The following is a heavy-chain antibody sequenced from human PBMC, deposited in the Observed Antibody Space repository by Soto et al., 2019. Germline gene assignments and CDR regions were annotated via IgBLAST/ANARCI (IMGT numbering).Heavy chain of an antibody. V-gene: IGHV1-69*13. CDR3: ALLWDQLPTNWFDP. CDR1: GGTFSSYA. CDR2: IIPIFGTA. J-gene: IGHJ5*02. D-gene: IGHD2-2*01. Sequence: SVKVSCKASGGTFSSYAISWVRQAPGQGLEWMGGIIPIFGTANYAQKFQGRVTITADESTSTAYMELSSLRSEDTAVYYCALLWDQLPTNWFDPWGQGXLVTVSS.